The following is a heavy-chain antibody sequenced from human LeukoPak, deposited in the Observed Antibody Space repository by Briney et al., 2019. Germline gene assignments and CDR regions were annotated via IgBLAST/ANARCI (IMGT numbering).Heavy chain of an antibody. CDR1: GYSFTSYW. V-gene: IGHV5-10-1*01. J-gene: IGHJ4*02. CDR2: TDPSDSYT. Sequence: GESLKISCKGSGYSFTSYWISWVRQMPGKGLEWMGRTDPSDSYTNYSPSFQGHVTILSDKSISTAYLHWSSLKASDTAMYYCASPVGDSYGSGLDYWGQGTLVTVSS. CDR3: ASPVGDSYGSGLDY. D-gene: IGHD3-10*01.